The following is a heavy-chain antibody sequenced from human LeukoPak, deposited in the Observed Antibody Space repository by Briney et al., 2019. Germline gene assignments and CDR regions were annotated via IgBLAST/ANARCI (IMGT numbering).Heavy chain of an antibody. Sequence: GGSLRLSCAASGFTFSSYSMNWVRQAPGKGLEWVSSISSSSYIYYADSVKGRFTISRDNAKNSLYLQMNSLRAEDTAVYYCARDDSYYDSSGYHHGSDYWGQGTLVTVSS. V-gene: IGHV3-21*01. CDR1: GFTFSSYS. CDR2: ISSSSYI. J-gene: IGHJ4*02. CDR3: ARDDSYYDSSGYHHGSDY. D-gene: IGHD3-22*01.